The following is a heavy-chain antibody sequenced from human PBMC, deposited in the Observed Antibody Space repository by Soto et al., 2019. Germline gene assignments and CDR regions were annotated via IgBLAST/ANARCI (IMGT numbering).Heavy chain of an antibody. CDR3: AREQLSGGDDMDV. J-gene: IGHJ6*03. V-gene: IGHV3-21*01. CDR2: ISSSSSYI. CDR1: GFTFSSYS. D-gene: IGHD1-1*01. Sequence: EVQLVEPGGGLVKPGGSLRLYCAASGFTFSSYSMNWLRQAPGKGMEWVSSISSSSSYIYYADSVKGRFTISRDNAKNLLYLQMNSLRAEDTAVYYCAREQLSGGDDMDVWGNGTTVTVSS.